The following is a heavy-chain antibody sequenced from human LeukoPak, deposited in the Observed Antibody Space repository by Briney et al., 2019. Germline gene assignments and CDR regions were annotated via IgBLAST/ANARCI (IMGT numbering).Heavy chain of an antibody. CDR1: GFTFDDYG. CDR2: TKQDGSEK. CDR3: ARDRTEYYYYYYMDV. Sequence: GGSLTLSCAASGFTFDDYGMSWVRQAAGQGLEWVANTKQDGSEKYYVDSVKGRFTISRDNAKNSLYLQMNSLRAEETAVDYCARDRTEYYYYYYMDVWGKGTTVTVSS. J-gene: IGHJ6*03. D-gene: IGHD1-1*01. V-gene: IGHV3-7*01.